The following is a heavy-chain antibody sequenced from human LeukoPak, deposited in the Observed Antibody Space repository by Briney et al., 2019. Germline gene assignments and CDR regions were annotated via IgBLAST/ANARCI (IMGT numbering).Heavy chain of an antibody. CDR2: IIPIFGTA. Sequence: SVKVSCKASGGTFSSYAISWVRQAPGQGLEWMGGIIPIFGTANYAQEFQGRVTITTDESTSTAYMELSSLRSEDTAVYYCAVDSGYDGAVAGPLDFDYWGQGTLVTVSS. J-gene: IGHJ4*02. CDR1: GGTFSSYA. CDR3: AVDSGYDGAVAGPLDFDY. D-gene: IGHD5-12*01. V-gene: IGHV1-69*05.